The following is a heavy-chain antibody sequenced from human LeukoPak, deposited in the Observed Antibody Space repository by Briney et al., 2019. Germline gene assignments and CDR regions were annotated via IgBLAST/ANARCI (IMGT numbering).Heavy chain of an antibody. D-gene: IGHD2-8*01. Sequence: PGGSLRLSCAASGFTFSSYAMNWVRQAPGKGLMCVSRIKGDGSITTYADFVKGRFTISRDNAKNTLYLQMNSLRAEDTAVYYCARDLGYCGNGICGAWGQGTLVTVSS. CDR1: GFTFSSYA. V-gene: IGHV3-74*03. CDR2: IKGDGSIT. CDR3: ARDLGYCGNGICGA. J-gene: IGHJ5*02.